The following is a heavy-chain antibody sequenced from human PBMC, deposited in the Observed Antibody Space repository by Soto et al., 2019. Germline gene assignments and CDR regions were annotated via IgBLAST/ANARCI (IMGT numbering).Heavy chain of an antibody. D-gene: IGHD6-6*01. J-gene: IGHJ6*02. CDR3: ARGQYSSSSWSYYYYGMDV. Sequence: SETLSLTCTVSGGSISSGGYYWSWIRQHPGKGLEWIGYIYYSGSTYYNPSLKSRVTISVDTSKNQFSLKLSSVTAADTAVYYCARGQYSSSSWSYYYYGMDVWGQGTTVTVSS. CDR1: GGSISSGGYY. CDR2: IYYSGST. V-gene: IGHV4-31*03.